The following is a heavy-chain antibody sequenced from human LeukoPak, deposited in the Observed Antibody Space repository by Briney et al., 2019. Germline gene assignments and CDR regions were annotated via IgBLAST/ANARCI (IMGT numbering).Heavy chain of an antibody. Sequence: GGSLRLSCAASGFTVSSNYMSWVRQAPGKGLEWVSYISSSSSTIYYADSVKGRFTISRDNAKNSLYLQMNSLRADDTAVYYCARDRSVRGVIITDAFDIWGQGTMVTVSS. D-gene: IGHD3-10*01. CDR1: GFTVSSNY. V-gene: IGHV3-48*04. J-gene: IGHJ3*02. CDR2: ISSSSSTI. CDR3: ARDRSVRGVIITDAFDI.